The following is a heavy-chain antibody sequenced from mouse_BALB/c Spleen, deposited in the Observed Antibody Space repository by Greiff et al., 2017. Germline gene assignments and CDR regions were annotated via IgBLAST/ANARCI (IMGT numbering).Heavy chain of an antibody. Sequence: VQLQQSGPELMKPGASVKISCKASGYSFTSYYMHWVKQSHGKSLEWIGYIDPFNGGTSYNQKFKGTATLTVDKSSSTAYMQLSSLTSEDSAVYKWTRPEVTPFANGGKGTLVTVSA. D-gene: IGHD2-5*01. CDR3: TRPEVTPFAN. J-gene: IGHJ3*01. CDR2: IDPFNGGT. CDR1: GYSFTSYY. V-gene: IGHV1-31*01.